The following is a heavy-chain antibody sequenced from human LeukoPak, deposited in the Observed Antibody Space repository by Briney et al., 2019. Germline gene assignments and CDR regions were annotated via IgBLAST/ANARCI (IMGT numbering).Heavy chain of an antibody. V-gene: IGHV3-74*01. CDR1: GFTFSSYW. J-gene: IGHJ4*02. Sequence: GGSLRLSCAASGFTFSSYWMHWVRQAPGKGLVWVSRINTDGSSTSYADSVKGRFTISRDNAKNSLYLQMNSLRAEDTAVYYCARDLDYYGSGSTSNQAFDYWGQGTLVTVSS. D-gene: IGHD3-10*01. CDR2: INTDGSST. CDR3: ARDLDYYGSGSTSNQAFDY.